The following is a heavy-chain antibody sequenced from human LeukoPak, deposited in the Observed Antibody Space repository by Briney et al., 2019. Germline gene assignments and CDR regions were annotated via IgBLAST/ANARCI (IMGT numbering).Heavy chain of an antibody. J-gene: IGHJ5*02. CDR1: GFRFPDYA. Sequence: PGRSLRLSCAASGFRFPDYAMHWVRQAPGKGLEWVSGISWNSGSIGYADSVKGRFSISRDNAKNSLYLQMNSLRAEDTAVYYCARATVTAGRTNWFDPWGQGTLVIVSS. CDR2: ISWNSGSI. D-gene: IGHD4-17*01. V-gene: IGHV3-9*01. CDR3: ARATVTAGRTNWFDP.